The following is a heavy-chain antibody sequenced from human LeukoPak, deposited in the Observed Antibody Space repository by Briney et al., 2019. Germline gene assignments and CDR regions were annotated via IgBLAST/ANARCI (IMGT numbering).Heavy chain of an antibody. J-gene: IGHJ4*02. CDR3: ANEYYYDSSGYSDY. D-gene: IGHD3-22*01. CDR2: ISYDGSNK. CDR1: GFTFSSYA. V-gene: IGHV3-30-3*02. Sequence: QSGRSLRLSCAASGFTFSSYAMHWVRQAPGKGLEWVAVISYDGSNKYYADSVKGRFTISRDNSKNTLYLQMNSLRAGDTAVYYCANEYYYDSSGYSDYWGQGTLVTVSS.